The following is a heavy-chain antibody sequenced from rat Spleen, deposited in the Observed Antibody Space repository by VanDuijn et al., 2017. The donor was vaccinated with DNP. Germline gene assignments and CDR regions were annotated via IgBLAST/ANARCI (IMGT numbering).Heavy chain of an antibody. V-gene: IGHV5-22*01. CDR1: GFIISDYY. J-gene: IGHJ2*01. CDR2: ISYYGGRT. Sequence: EVQLVEAGGGLVQPGRSLKLSCAASGFIISDYYMAWVRQAPTKGLEWVAYISYYGGRTEHGDSVTGRFTISRDNAKNTLYLQMNSLRSEDTATYYCARHVLPLRVCDYWGQGVMVTVSS. CDR3: ARHVLPLRVCDY. D-gene: IGHD1-4*01.